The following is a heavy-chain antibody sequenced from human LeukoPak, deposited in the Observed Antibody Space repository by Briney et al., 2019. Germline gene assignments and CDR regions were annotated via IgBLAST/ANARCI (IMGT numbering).Heavy chain of an antibody. CDR3: ARGGTYYDILTGYSQDAFDI. D-gene: IGHD3-9*01. CDR1: GGSISSGGYS. Sequence: SSETLSLTCAVSGGSISSGGYSWSWIRQPPGKGLEWIGYIYYSGSTNYNPSHKSRVTISVDTSKNQFSLKLSSVTAADTAVYYCARGGTYYDILTGYSQDAFDIWGQGTMVTVSS. J-gene: IGHJ3*02. V-gene: IGHV4-61*08. CDR2: IYYSGST.